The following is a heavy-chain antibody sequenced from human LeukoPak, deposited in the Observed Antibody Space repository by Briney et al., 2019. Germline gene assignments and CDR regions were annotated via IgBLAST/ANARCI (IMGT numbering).Heavy chain of an antibody. CDR2: IIPIFGAA. CDR3: ARGPMTTVPLNWFDP. D-gene: IGHD4-11*01. V-gene: IGHV1-69*05. J-gene: IGHJ5*02. Sequence: ASVKVSCKASGGTFSSYAISWVRQAPGQGLEWMGGIIPIFGAANYAQKFQGRVTITTDESTSTAYMELSSLRSEDTAVYYCARGPMTTVPLNWFDPWGQGTLVTVSS. CDR1: GGTFSSYA.